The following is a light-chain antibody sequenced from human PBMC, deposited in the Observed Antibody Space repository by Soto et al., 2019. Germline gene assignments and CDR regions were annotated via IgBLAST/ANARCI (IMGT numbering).Light chain of an antibody. CDR1: QSVDSY. J-gene: IGKJ5*01. V-gene: IGKV3-11*01. CDR3: SQCSNWPRIT. Sequence: EIVLTHSPATLSLSPGQRATLSCRASQSVDSYLAWYQQKHGQAPRLLIYDASNRATGIPARFSGSGCGTDFTLTISSLEPEDFAVYYCSQCSNWPRITFGQGTRLEIK. CDR2: DAS.